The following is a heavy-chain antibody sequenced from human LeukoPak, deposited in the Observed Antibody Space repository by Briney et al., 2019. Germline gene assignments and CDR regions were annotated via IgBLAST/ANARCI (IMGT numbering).Heavy chain of an antibody. V-gene: IGHV3-21*01. D-gene: IGHD3-10*01. CDR3: ARVRGPQLSYFDY. Sequence: PGGSLRLSCAASGFTFSTYSMNWVRQAPGKGLEWVSSISSGSSHIYYADSVKGRFTISRDNAKNSLYLQMNSLRAEDTAVYYCARVRGPQLSYFDYWGQGTLVTVSS. J-gene: IGHJ4*02. CDR1: GFTFSTYS. CDR2: ISSGSSHI.